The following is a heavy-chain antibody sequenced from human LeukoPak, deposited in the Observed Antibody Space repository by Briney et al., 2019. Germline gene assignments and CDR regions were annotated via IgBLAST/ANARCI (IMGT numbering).Heavy chain of an antibody. CDR3: ARGEAGLQWLAEFDY. J-gene: IGHJ4*02. Sequence: GGSLRLSCAASGFTFSSYSMNWVRQAPGKGLEWVSYISSSSSTIYYADSVKGRFTISRDNAKNSLYLQMNSLRAEDTAVYYCARGEAGLQWLAEFDYWGQGTLVTVSS. CDR2: ISSSSSTI. V-gene: IGHV3-48*04. CDR1: GFTFSSYS. D-gene: IGHD6-19*01.